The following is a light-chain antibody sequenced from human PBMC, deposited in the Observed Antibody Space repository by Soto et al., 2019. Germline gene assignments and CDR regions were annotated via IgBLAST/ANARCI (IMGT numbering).Light chain of an antibody. CDR1: RSDVGTYNL. Sequence: QSALTQPASVSGSPGQSITISCTGTRSDVGTYNLVSWYQVHPDKAPKLMIYEVSNRPSGVSNRFSGSKSGNTASLTISGLQAEDEADYYCSSYTRSILLFGGGTKLTVL. J-gene: IGLJ2*01. CDR3: SSYTRSILL. CDR2: EVS. V-gene: IGLV2-14*02.